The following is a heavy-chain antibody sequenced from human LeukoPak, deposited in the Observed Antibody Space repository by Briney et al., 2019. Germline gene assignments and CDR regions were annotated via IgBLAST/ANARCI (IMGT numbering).Heavy chain of an antibody. J-gene: IGHJ4*02. CDR1: GFTFSSYW. CDR3: ARVGGMTTAGPFDY. V-gene: IGHV3-74*01. D-gene: IGHD4-11*01. Sequence: GGSLRLSCAASGFTFSSYWMPWVRQAPGKGLVWVSRIKSDGSSIRYADSVKGRFTISRDNAKNTLYLQMNSLRAEDTAVYYCARVGGMTTAGPFDYWGQGTLVTVSS. CDR2: IKSDGSSI.